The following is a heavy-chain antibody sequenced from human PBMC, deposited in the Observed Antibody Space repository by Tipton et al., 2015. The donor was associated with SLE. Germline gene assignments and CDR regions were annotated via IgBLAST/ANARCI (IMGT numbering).Heavy chain of an antibody. V-gene: IGHV4-39*07. J-gene: IGHJ3*02. CDR2: IYYSGSS. D-gene: IGHD3-10*01. CDR3: ARDYYGSGFDAFDI. CDR1: GGSISSSSYY. Sequence: TLSLTCTVSGGSISSSSYYWRWIRQPPGKGLEWIGRIYYSGSSYYNPSLKSRVTISVDTSKNQFSLKLSSVTAADTAVYYCARDYYGSGFDAFDIWGQGTMVTVSS.